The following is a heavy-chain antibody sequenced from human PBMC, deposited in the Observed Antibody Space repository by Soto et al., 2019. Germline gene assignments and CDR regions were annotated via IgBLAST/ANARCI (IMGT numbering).Heavy chain of an antibody. CDR1: GGSFSGYY. V-gene: IGHV4-34*01. Sequence: PSETLSLTCAVYGGSFSGYYWSWIRQPPGKGLEWIGEINHSGSTNYNPSLKSRVTISVDTSKNQFSLKLSSVTAADTAVYYCARNYDILTGYLRRPNWFDPWGQGTLVTVSS. CDR3: ARNYDILTGYLRRPNWFDP. CDR2: INHSGST. D-gene: IGHD3-9*01. J-gene: IGHJ5*02.